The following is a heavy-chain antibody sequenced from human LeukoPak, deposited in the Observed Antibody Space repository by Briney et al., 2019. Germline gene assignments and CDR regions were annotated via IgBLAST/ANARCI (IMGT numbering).Heavy chain of an antibody. Sequence: PGGSLRLSCAASRFTFSSYEMNWVRQAPGKGLEWVSYISSSGSTIYYADSVKGRFTISRDSSKNTLYLQMNSLRTEDTAVYYCAKDGYYSSGTYFDDWGQGTLVTVSS. V-gene: IGHV3-48*03. D-gene: IGHD3-10*01. CDR3: AKDGYYSSGTYFDD. J-gene: IGHJ4*02. CDR2: ISSSGSTI. CDR1: RFTFSSYE.